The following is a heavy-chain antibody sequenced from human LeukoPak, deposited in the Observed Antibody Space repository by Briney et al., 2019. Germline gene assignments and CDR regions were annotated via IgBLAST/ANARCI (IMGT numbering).Heavy chain of an antibody. V-gene: IGHV3-21*03. CDR1: GFTFSSYS. J-gene: IGHJ3*02. D-gene: IGHD5-12*01. Sequence: GGSLRLSCAASGFTFSSYSMNWVRQAPGKGLEWVSYISSSSNYIYYADSVKGRFTISRDHAKNSLSLQMNSLRAEDTAVYYCAKISDSGYGLDAAFDIWGQGTMVTVSS. CDR3: AKISDSGYGLDAAFDI. CDR2: ISSSSNYI.